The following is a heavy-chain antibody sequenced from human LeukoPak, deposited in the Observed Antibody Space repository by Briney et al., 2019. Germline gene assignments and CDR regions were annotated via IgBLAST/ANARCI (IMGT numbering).Heavy chain of an antibody. CDR2: FYSGGTT. V-gene: IGHV3-53*01. J-gene: IGHJ4*02. Sequence: GGSLRLSCAASGFSVSSSYVSWVRQAPGKGLEWVSAFYSGGTTYYADSVKGRFTISTDTSKNTLYLQMNSLRAEDTAVYYCARQVRRPTTFDYWGQGTLVTVSS. CDR1: GFSVSSSY. D-gene: IGHD5-12*01. CDR3: ARQVRRPTTFDY.